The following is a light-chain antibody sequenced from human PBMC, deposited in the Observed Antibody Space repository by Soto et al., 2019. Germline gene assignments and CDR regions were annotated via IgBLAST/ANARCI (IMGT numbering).Light chain of an antibody. CDR1: QSLLHSNGYTY. J-gene: IGKJ1*01. Sequence: IVRTQSPLSLPVTPGEPASISCRSSQSLLHSNGYTYLDWYLQKPGQSPQLLIYLGSNRASGVPDRFSGSGSGTDFTLKISGVEAEDVGVYYCMQALQTPWTFGQGTKVDIK. V-gene: IGKV2-28*01. CDR3: MQALQTPWT. CDR2: LGS.